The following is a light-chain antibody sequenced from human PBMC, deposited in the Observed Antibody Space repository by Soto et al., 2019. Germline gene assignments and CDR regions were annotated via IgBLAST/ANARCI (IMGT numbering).Light chain of an antibody. CDR1: ESVVSN. CDR2: GAS. CDR3: QEYNNWHPIT. J-gene: IGKJ4*01. V-gene: IGKV3-15*01. Sequence: IVLRQSPGTLSLSLGERATLSYRPTESVVSNYLAWYQLKPGQAPRLLIYGASTRATGIPVRFSGSGSGTEFTLTITSLQSEDFAVYYCQEYNNWHPITFGGGSNVDVK.